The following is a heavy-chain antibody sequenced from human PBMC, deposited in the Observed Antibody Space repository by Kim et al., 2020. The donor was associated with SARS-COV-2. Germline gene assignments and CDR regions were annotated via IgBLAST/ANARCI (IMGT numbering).Heavy chain of an antibody. CDR1: GGTFSSYA. V-gene: IGHV1-69*13. D-gene: IGHD3-22*01. Sequence: SVKVSCKASGGTFSSYAISWVRQAPGQGLEWMGGIIPIFGTANYAQKFQGRVTITADESTSTAYMELSSLRSEDTAVYYCAGMVIPIQNYYYYGMDVWGQGTTVTVSS. CDR3: AGMVIPIQNYYYYGMDV. J-gene: IGHJ6*02. CDR2: IIPIFGTA.